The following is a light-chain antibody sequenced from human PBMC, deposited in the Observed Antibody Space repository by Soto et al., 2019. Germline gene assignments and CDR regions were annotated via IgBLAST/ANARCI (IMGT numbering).Light chain of an antibody. CDR3: CSYAGTYSFV. CDR1: SSVVGDYNY. V-gene: IGLV2-11*01. J-gene: IGLJ1*01. Sequence: QSALTQPRSVSGSPGQSVTISCTGTSSVVGDYNYVSWYQQHPGKAPKLMIYDVSKRPSGVPDRFSGSKSANTASLTISGLQTEDEADYYCCSYAGTYSFVFGTGTKVTVL. CDR2: DVS.